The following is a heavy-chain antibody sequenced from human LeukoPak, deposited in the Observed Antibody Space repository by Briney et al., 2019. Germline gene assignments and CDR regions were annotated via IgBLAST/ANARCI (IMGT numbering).Heavy chain of an antibody. CDR3: ARGDCSGGSCYSWEYYYYMDV. D-gene: IGHD2-15*01. CDR2: MNPNSGGT. V-gene: IGHV1-2*02. Sequence: ASVKVSCKASGYTFTSYDINWVRQATGQELEWMGWMNPNSGGTNYAQKFQGRVTMTRDTSISTAYMELSRLRSDDTAVYYCARGDCSGGSCYSWEYYYYMDVWGKGTTVTISS. J-gene: IGHJ6*03. CDR1: GYTFTSYD.